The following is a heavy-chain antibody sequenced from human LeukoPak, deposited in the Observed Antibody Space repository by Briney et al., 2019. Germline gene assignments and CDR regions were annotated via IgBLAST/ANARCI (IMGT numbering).Heavy chain of an antibody. CDR2: IYTSGST. Sequence: PSQTLSLTCTVSGGSISSGSYYWSWIRQPAGKGLEWIGRIYTSGSTNYNPSLKSRVTISVDTSKNQFSLKLSSVTAADTAVYYCARAKKYGSGGRVWLDPWGPGTLVTVSS. J-gene: IGHJ5*02. CDR1: GGSISSGSYY. V-gene: IGHV4-61*02. D-gene: IGHD3-10*01. CDR3: ARAKKYGSGGRVWLDP.